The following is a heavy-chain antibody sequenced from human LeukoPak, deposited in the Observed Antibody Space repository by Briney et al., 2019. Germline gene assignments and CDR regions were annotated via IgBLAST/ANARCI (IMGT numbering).Heavy chain of an antibody. CDR3: ARDATRGGDFDS. Sequence: SGGSLGLSCAASGFTFRSYWMGWVRQTPGKGLEWLANINEDGSTTYYVDSVKGRFTISRNNADNSLYLQMNSLRAEDTAVYYCARDATRGGDFDSWGQGTLVTVFS. CDR2: INEDGSTT. CDR1: GFTFRSYW. D-gene: IGHD2-15*01. J-gene: IGHJ4*02. V-gene: IGHV3-7*01.